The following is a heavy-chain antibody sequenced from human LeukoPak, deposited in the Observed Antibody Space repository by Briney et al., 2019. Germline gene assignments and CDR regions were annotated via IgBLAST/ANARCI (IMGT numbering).Heavy chain of an antibody. J-gene: IGHJ2*01. CDR3: ARGRYCSSTSCYLRNWYFDL. CDR1: GGTFSSYA. Sequence: SVKVSCKASGGTFSSYAISWVRQAPGQGLEWMGGIIPIFGTANYAQKFQGRVTITTDESTSTAYMELGSLRSEDTAVYYCARGRYCSSTSCYLRNWYFDLWGRGTLVTVSS. CDR2: IIPIFGTA. D-gene: IGHD2-2*01. V-gene: IGHV1-69*05.